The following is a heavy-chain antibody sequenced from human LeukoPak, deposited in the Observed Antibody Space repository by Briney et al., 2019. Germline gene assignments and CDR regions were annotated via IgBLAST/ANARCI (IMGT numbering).Heavy chain of an antibody. D-gene: IGHD6-13*01. CDR2: ISSSGSTI. V-gene: IGHV3-48*03. CDR1: GFTFSSYE. Sequence: GGSLRLSCVASGFTFSSYEMNWVRQAPGKGLEGVSYISSSGSTIYYADSVKGRFTISRDNAKNSLYLQMNSLRAEDTAVYYCARTYSSSWPDLTFDYWGQGTLVTVSS. CDR3: ARTYSSSWPDLTFDY. J-gene: IGHJ4*02.